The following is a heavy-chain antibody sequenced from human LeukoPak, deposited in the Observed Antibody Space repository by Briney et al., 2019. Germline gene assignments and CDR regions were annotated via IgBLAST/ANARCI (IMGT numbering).Heavy chain of an antibody. V-gene: IGHV3-23*01. CDR2: ISGSGGRT. Sequence: PGGSLRLSCVASGFTFSNYAMSWVRQAPGKGLEWVSGISGSGGRTYYADSVKGRFTIPRDNSTNTLYLQMNNLRAEDTAVYYCAKDSLWLLRYFDYWGQGTLATVSS. CDR1: GFTFSNYA. D-gene: IGHD5-18*01. CDR3: AKDSLWLLRYFDY. J-gene: IGHJ4*02.